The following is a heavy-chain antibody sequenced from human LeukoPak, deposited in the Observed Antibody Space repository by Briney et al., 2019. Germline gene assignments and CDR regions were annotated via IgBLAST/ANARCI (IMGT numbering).Heavy chain of an antibody. Sequence: ASVKVSCKASGYTFTSYYMPWVRQAPGQGLEWMGIINPSGGSTSYAQKFQGRVTMTRDTSTSTVYMELSSLRSEDTAVYYCASTYYYDSSGYGLVRLGPFDYWGQGTLVTVSS. V-gene: IGHV1-46*01. CDR1: GYTFTSYY. CDR3: ASTYYYDSSGYGLVRLGPFDY. CDR2: INPSGGST. D-gene: IGHD3-22*01. J-gene: IGHJ4*02.